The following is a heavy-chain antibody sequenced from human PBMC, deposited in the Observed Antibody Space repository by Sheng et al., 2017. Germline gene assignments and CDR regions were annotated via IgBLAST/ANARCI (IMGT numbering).Heavy chain of an antibody. J-gene: IGHJ4*02. V-gene: IGHV4-34*01. D-gene: IGHD4-4*01. Sequence: QVQLQQWGAGLLKPSETLSLTCAVYGGSFSGYYWSWIRQPPGKGLEWIGEINHSGSTNYNPSLKSRVTISVDTSKNQFSLKLSSVTAADTAVYYCARGRLLQSGRYFDYWGQGTLVTVSS. CDR2: INHSGST. CDR1: GGSFSGYY. CDR3: ARGRLLQSGRYFDY.